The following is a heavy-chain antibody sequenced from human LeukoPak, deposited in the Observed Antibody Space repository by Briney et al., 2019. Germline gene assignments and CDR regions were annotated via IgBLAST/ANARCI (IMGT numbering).Heavy chain of an antibody. V-gene: IGHV3-53*01. CDR3: ARGARLTMVRGVIRYYYIDV. Sequence: GGSLRLSCAASGFTFSNYNMNWVRQAPGQGLEWVSVIYTGGSTYYEDTVKGRFTISRDNSKNTLYLQMNSLRAEDTAVYFCARGARLTMVRGVIRYYYIDVWGKGTTVTISS. CDR1: GFTFSNYN. CDR2: IYTGGST. D-gene: IGHD3-10*01. J-gene: IGHJ6*03.